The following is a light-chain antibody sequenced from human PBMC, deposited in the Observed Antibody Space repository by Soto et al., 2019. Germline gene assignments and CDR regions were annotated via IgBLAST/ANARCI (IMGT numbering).Light chain of an antibody. J-gene: IGKJ1*01. CDR2: DAS. CDR3: QQCARSPLT. CDR1: QSVTNNY. V-gene: IGKV3-20*01. Sequence: ESVLTQSPDTLSLSPGERATLACRASQSVTNNYLAWYQQKPGQAPRLLIADASRRATGIPDRFSGSGSGTDFTLTISRLEPEDFAIYYCQQCARSPLTFGQGTKVEMK.